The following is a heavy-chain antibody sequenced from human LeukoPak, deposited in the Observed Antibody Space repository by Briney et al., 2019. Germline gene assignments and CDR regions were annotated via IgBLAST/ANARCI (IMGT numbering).Heavy chain of an antibody. Sequence: SQTLSLTCAISGESVSSKSATWNWSRQSPSRGLEWLGRTYYRSKWYNDYALSVNSRITINPDTSENQFSLQLKSVTPEDTAVYYCARLGSFEDYWGQGTLVTVSS. D-gene: IGHD1-26*01. CDR3: ARLGSFEDY. CDR1: GESVSSKSAT. CDR2: TYYRSKWYN. V-gene: IGHV6-1*01. J-gene: IGHJ4*02.